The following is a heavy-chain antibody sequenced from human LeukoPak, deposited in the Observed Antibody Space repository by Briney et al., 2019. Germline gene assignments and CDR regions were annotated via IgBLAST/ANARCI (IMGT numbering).Heavy chain of an antibody. Sequence: PGGSLRLSCAASGFTFSNYGMHWVRQAPGKGLEWVSFIRYDGSNKYYADSVKGRFTISRDNSKNTLYLQMNSLRAEDTAVYYCAKDSGSGYGGEGYFDYWGQGTLVTVSS. CDR1: GFTFSNYG. J-gene: IGHJ4*02. D-gene: IGHD6-25*01. CDR3: AKDSGSGYGGEGYFDY. V-gene: IGHV3-30*02. CDR2: IRYDGSNK.